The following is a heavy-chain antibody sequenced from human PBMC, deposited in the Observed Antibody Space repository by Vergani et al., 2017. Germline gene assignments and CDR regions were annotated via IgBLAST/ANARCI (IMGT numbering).Heavy chain of an antibody. CDR1: GFTFSSYS. J-gene: IGHJ6*02. D-gene: IGHD3-10*01. Sequence: EVQLVESGGGLVKPGGSLRLSCAASGFTFSSYSMNWVRQAPGKGLEWVSSISSSSSYIYYADSVKGRFTISRDNAKNSLYLQMNSLRAEDTAVYYCARDPTNYYGSGSYYSLSNYYYYYGMDVWGQGTTVTVSS. CDR3: ARDPTNYYGSGSYYSLSNYYYYYGMDV. CDR2: ISSSSSYI. V-gene: IGHV3-21*01.